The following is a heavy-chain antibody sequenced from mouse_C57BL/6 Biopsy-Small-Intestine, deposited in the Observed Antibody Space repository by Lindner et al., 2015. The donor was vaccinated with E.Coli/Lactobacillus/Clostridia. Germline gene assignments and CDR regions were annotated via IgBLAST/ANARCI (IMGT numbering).Heavy chain of an antibody. CDR3: ARPLYSNYDGLFAC. CDR2: INPYYGST. V-gene: IGHV1-39*01. D-gene: IGHD2-5*01. J-gene: IGHJ3*01. Sequence: VQLQESGAELVKPGASVKISCKASGYSFTGYNMNWVKQSHGKSLEWIGNINPYYGSTSYNQKFKGKATLTVDKSSSTAYMQLNSLTSEDSAVYYCARPLYSNYDGLFACWGQGTLVTVSA. CDR1: GYSFTGYN.